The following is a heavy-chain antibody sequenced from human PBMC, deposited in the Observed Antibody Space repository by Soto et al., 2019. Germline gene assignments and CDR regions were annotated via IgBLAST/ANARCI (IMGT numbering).Heavy chain of an antibody. Sequence: QLQLQESGPGLVKPSETLSLTCTVSGGSISSSGYYWAWIRQPPEKGPEWVASIYYNGNTYYNPFLKSRPTLSEDTYQTQFAMKLRSVTVADVAVYYCMRHEQGPAFAPWGQGPLVTVSS. D-gene: IGHD6-13*01. CDR1: GGSISSSGYY. CDR3: MRHEQGPAFAP. J-gene: IGHJ5*02. CDR2: IYYNGNT. V-gene: IGHV4-39*01.